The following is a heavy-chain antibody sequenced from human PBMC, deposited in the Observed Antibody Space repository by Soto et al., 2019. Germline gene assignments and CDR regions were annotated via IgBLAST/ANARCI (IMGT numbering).Heavy chain of an antibody. CDR2: IYYTGSA. CDR1: GDSISSHY. J-gene: IGHJ2*01. D-gene: IGHD1-26*01. Sequence: SETLSLTCTVSGDSISSHYWSWIRQPPGKGLEWIGYIYYTGSADYNPSLKSRVTISVDMSKSQFSLRLNSVTAADTAVYYCARPKGTTLAVWYFDLWGRGTLVTVSS. CDR3: ARPKGTTLAVWYFDL. V-gene: IGHV4-59*08.